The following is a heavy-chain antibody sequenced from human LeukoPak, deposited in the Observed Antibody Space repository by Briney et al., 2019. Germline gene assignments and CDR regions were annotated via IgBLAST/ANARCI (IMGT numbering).Heavy chain of an antibody. CDR1: GYSFTSYW. CDR2: IYPGDSDT. Sequence: GESLKISYKGSGYSFTSYWIGWGRRMPGKGVEWMGIIYPGDSDTRYSPSFQGQVTISADKSISTAYLQWSSLKASDTAMYYCARRGGRYSGRDAFDIWGQGTMVTVSS. D-gene: IGHD1-26*01. CDR3: ARRGGRYSGRDAFDI. J-gene: IGHJ3*02. V-gene: IGHV5-51*01.